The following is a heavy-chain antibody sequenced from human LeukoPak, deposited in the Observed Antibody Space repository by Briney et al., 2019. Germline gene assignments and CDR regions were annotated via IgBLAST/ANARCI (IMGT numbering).Heavy chain of an antibody. V-gene: IGHV3-74*01. D-gene: IGHD2-2*01. CDR3: ARGQSTNFDF. Sequence: HSGGSLRLSCVASGFTFSNYWMHWVRQAPGKGLVWVSRISSDGSATGYADSVKGRFTISRDNAKNTLYLQMNSLRADDTAVYYCARGQSTNFDFWGQGTLVTVSS. CDR1: GFTFSNYW. CDR2: ISSDGSAT. J-gene: IGHJ4*02.